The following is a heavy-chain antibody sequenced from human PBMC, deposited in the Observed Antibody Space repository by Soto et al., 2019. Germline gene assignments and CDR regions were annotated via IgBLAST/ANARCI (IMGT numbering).Heavy chain of an antibody. CDR2: ISGSGGST. Sequence: GGSLRLSCAASGFTFSSYAMSWVRQAPGKGLEWVSAISGSGGSTYYADSVKGRFTISRDNSKNTLYLQMNSLRAEDTAVYYCAKTNQFLGVAPDVFDIGGKGTRAPVSS. D-gene: IGHD3-3*01. J-gene: IGHJ3*02. V-gene: IGHV3-23*01. CDR3: AKTNQFLGVAPDVFDI. CDR1: GFTFSSYA.